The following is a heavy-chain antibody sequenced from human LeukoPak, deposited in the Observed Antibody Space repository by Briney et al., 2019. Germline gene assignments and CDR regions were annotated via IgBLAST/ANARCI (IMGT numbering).Heavy chain of an antibody. CDR3: ARGGYGSGSYRYYYYYYTDV. CDR2: INHSGST. V-gene: IGHV4-34*01. D-gene: IGHD3-10*01. Sequence: SETLSLTCAVYGGSFSGYYWSWIRQPPGKGLERIGEINHSGSTNHNPSLKSRVTISVDTSKNQFSLKLSSVTAADTAVYYCARGGYGSGSYRYYYYYYTDVWGKGTTVTVSS. J-gene: IGHJ6*03. CDR1: GGSFSGYY.